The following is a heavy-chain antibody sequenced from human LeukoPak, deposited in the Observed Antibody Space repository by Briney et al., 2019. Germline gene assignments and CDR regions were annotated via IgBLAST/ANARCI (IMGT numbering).Heavy chain of an antibody. CDR1: GFTFSRSW. D-gene: IGHD5-12*01. CDR3: AAWTDRGYSY. Sequence: GGSLRLSCTASGFTFSRSWMSWIRQAPGKGLEWVANINPDGDGMRFVDSVKGRFTMSRDNAQSSLHLQMNSLRVEDTAFYYCAAWTDRGYSYWGQGVLVTVSS. J-gene: IGHJ4*02. V-gene: IGHV3-7*01. CDR2: INPDGDGM.